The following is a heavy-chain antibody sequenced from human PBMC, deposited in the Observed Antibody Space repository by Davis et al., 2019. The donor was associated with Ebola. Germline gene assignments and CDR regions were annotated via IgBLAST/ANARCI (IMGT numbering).Heavy chain of an antibody. CDR3: ARGSTTVTTPLDY. Sequence: PGGSLRLSCAASGFTFSSYWMHWVRQAPGKGLVWVSRISGDGKKTNYADFVKGRVTISRDNAKNTLYLQMNRLRAEDTAVYYCARGSTTVTTPLDYRGQGTLVTVSS. D-gene: IGHD4-17*01. V-gene: IGHV3-74*01. CDR2: ISGDGKKT. CDR1: GFTFSSYW. J-gene: IGHJ4*02.